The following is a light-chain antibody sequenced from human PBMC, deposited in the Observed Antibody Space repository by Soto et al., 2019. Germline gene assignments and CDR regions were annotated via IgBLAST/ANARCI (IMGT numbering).Light chain of an antibody. CDR3: QQDNSYSRP. Sequence: DIQMTQSPSTLSASVGDRVTITCRASQSISSWLAWYQHKPGKAPKLLIYKASSLESGVPSWFSGSGSGTEFTLTISSLQPDDFATYYCQQDNSYSRPFGQGTKVEIK. CDR2: KAS. J-gene: IGKJ1*01. CDR1: QSISSW. V-gene: IGKV1-5*03.